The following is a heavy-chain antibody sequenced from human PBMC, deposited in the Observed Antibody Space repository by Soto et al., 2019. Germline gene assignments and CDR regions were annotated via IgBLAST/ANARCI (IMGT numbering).Heavy chain of an antibody. Sequence: PGESLKISCKGSGYSFTSYWIGWVRQMPGKGLEWMGIIYPGDSDTRYSPSFQGQVTISADKSISTAYLQWSSLKASDTAMYYCARYREGDTALNYFDYWGQGTLVTVSS. V-gene: IGHV5-51*01. D-gene: IGHD5-18*01. CDR3: ARYREGDTALNYFDY. J-gene: IGHJ4*02. CDR1: GYSFTSYW. CDR2: IYPGDSDT.